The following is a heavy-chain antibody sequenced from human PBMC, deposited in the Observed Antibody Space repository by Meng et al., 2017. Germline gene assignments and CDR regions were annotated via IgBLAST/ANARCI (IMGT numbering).Heavy chain of an antibody. V-gene: IGHV4-39*07. CDR1: GGSISSSSYY. D-gene: IGHD5-12*01. CDR2: IYYSGST. Sequence: GSLRLSCTVSGGSISSSSYYWGWIRQPPGKGLEWIGSIYYSGSTYYNLSLKSRVTISVDTSKNQFSLKLSSVTAADTAVYYCAREPRGYSGYVSGYWGQGTLVTVSS. CDR3: AREPRGYSGYVSGY. J-gene: IGHJ4*02.